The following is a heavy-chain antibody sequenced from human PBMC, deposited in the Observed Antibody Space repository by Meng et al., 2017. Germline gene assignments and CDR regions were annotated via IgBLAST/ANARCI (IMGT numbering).Heavy chain of an antibody. Sequence: QVQLQHWGAGLLKPSETLSLTCAVYGGSLSGYYWSWIRQPPGKGLEWIGEINHSGSTNYNPSLKSRVTISVDTSKNQFSLKLSSVTAADTAVYYCARVRYYYDSSGYYVTSYYFDYWGQGTLVTVSS. D-gene: IGHD3-22*01. J-gene: IGHJ4*02. CDR3: ARVRYYYDSSGYYVTSYYFDY. V-gene: IGHV4-34*01. CDR1: GGSLSGYY. CDR2: INHSGST.